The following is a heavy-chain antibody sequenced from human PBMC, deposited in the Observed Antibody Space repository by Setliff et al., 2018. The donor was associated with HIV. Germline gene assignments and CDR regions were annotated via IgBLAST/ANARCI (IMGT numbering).Heavy chain of an antibody. CDR2: ISYGSRAI. CDR1: GFTFSTSA. V-gene: IGHV3-48*01. Sequence: HPGGSLRLSCAASGFTFSTSAMHWVRQAPGKGLEWVSYISYGSRAIYYADSVKGRFTVSRDDAKNSVYLHMSSLTAEDTAVYYCARDRPNWAMDYWGQGTLVTVSS. J-gene: IGHJ4*02. D-gene: IGHD7-27*01. CDR3: ARDRPNWAMDY.